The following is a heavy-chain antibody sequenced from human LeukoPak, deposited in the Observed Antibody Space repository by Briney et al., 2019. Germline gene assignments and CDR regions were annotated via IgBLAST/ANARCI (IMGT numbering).Heavy chain of an antibody. Sequence: GGSLRLSCAASGFTFSNYNVNWVRQAPGKGLEWVSSISSSSSYIYYADSVKGRFTISRDNAKNSLYLQMNSPRAEDTAVYYCARDPAGTSYYDFWSGYYFDYWGQGTLVTVSS. CDR3: ARDPAGTSYYDFWSGYYFDY. D-gene: IGHD3-3*01. CDR2: ISSSSSYI. J-gene: IGHJ4*02. V-gene: IGHV3-21*01. CDR1: GFTFSNYN.